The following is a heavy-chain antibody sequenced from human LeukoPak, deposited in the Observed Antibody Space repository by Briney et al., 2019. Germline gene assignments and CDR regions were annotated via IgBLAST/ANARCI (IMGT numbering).Heavy chain of an antibody. Sequence: GRSLRLSCAASGFTFSSYAMHWVRQAPGKGLEWVAVISYDGSNKYYADSVKGRFTISRDNSKNTLYLQMNSLRAEDTAVYYCARGVYTAMVPFLNWFDPWGRGTLVTVSS. CDR2: ISYDGSNK. V-gene: IGHV3-30-3*01. J-gene: IGHJ5*02. D-gene: IGHD5-18*01. CDR3: ARGVYTAMVPFLNWFDP. CDR1: GFTFSSYA.